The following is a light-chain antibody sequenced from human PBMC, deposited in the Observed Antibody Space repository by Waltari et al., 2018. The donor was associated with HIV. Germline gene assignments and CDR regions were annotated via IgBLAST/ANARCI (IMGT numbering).Light chain of an antibody. Sequence: TVLTQSPGTLSLSPGERVTLSCRASRAITGISLAWYQQKAGQAPRLLIYGTSSRATGIPDRFSGGGSGTDFTLTISRLEPEDFAVYFCQQYGPSEYTFGQGTKLEIK. J-gene: IGKJ2*01. CDR3: QQYGPSEYT. CDR1: RAITGIS. V-gene: IGKV3-20*01. CDR2: GTS.